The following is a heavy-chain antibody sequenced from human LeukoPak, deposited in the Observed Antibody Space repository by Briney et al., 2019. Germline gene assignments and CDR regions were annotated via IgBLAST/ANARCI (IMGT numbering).Heavy chain of an antibody. V-gene: IGHV6-1*01. Sequence: SQTLSLTCAISGDSVSSNSGTWNWIRQSPSRGLEWLGRTYYRSKWYNDYAVSVKSRITINPDTSKNQFSLQLNSVTPEDTAVYYCARGLPSKWLIPGDHPYYFDYWGQGTLVTVSS. J-gene: IGHJ4*02. CDR2: TYYRSKWYN. CDR3: ARGLPSKWLIPGDHPYYFDY. CDR1: GDSVSSNSGT. D-gene: IGHD3-22*01.